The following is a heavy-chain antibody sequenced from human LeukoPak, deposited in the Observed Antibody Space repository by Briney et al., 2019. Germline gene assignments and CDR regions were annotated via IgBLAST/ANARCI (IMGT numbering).Heavy chain of an antibody. D-gene: IGHD3-22*01. J-gene: IGHJ4*02. Sequence: GGSLRLSCAASGVTVSSDYMNWVRQAPGKGLEWVSTITNSGDSTYYTDSVKGRFTISRDDSRNTLYLQMNSLRAEDTAVYYYAKDRGYYDTSGYLIWGQGTLVTVSS. CDR3: AKDRGYYDTSGYLI. CDR1: GVTVSSDY. CDR2: ITNSGDST. V-gene: IGHV3-23*01.